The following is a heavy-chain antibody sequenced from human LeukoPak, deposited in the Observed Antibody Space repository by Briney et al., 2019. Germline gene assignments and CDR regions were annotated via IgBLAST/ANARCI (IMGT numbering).Heavy chain of an antibody. V-gene: IGHV1-18*01. Sequence: GASVKVSCKASGGTFSSYGISWVRQAPGQGLEWMGWIGTYSGSTNYAQKLQGRVTMTTDTSTSTAYMELRSLRSDDTAVYYCARTRRLLSPISDYWGQGTLVTVSS. D-gene: IGHD3-3*01. J-gene: IGHJ4*02. CDR3: ARTRRLLSPISDY. CDR1: GGTFSSYG. CDR2: IGTYSGST.